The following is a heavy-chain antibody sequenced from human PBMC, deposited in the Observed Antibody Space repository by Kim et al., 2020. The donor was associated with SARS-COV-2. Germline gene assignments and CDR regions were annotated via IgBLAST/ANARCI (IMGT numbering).Heavy chain of an antibody. Sequence: GGSLRLSCAASGFTFNIYAMSWLRQAPGKGLEWVSGISASDGRTHYTDSVKGRFTISRDNSKSIVYLQMNSLRDVDTATYYCAKEEYSDRWEYYNHWGQGTLVTVSS. CDR2: ISASDGRT. CDR1: GFTFNIYA. D-gene: IGHD6-6*01. CDR3: AKEEYSDRWEYYNH. J-gene: IGHJ1*01. V-gene: IGHV3-23*01.